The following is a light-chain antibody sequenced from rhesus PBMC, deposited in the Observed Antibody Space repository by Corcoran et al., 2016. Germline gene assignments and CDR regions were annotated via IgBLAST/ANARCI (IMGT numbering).Light chain of an antibody. CDR3: LQSKHSPYS. CDR1: ESVSFFGMNL. Sequence: DIVLTQSPASLAVSPGQRATITCRASESVSFFGMNLIHWYQQKPGKPPKHLIYQASNKHTGVPDRFSGSGSGTGFTLTINPVEADDAADYYCLQSKHSPYSFGQGTKVEIK. J-gene: IGKJ2*01. CDR2: QAS. V-gene: IGKV7-13*01.